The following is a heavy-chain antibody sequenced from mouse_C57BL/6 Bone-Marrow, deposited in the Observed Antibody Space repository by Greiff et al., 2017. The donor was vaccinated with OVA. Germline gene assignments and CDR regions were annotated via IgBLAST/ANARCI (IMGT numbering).Heavy chain of an antibody. Sequence: EVMLVESGGGLVKPGGSLKLSCAASGFTFSSYAMSWVRQTPEKRLEWVATISDGGSYTYYPDNVKGRFTISRDNAKNNLYQQMSHLKSEDTAMYYCARETTVVAGGYWGQGTTLTVSS. V-gene: IGHV5-4*01. CDR1: GFTFSSYA. CDR2: ISDGGSYT. D-gene: IGHD1-1*01. CDR3: ARETTVVAGGY. J-gene: IGHJ2*01.